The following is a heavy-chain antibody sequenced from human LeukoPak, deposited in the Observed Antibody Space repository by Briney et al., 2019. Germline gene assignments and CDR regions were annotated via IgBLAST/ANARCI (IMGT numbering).Heavy chain of an antibody. V-gene: IGHV3-23*01. CDR1: GFTLSSYV. CDR3: ARGDCSSSSCSGFYGMDV. D-gene: IGHD2-2*01. CDR2: ISGGGGST. Sequence: GGSLRLSCEASGFTLSSYVMGWVRQAPGKGLEWVSLISGGGGSTYYADSVKGRFTVSRDNSKNTLYMELNSLGAEDTAVYYCARGDCSSSSCSGFYGMDVWGQGTTVTVSS. J-gene: IGHJ6*02.